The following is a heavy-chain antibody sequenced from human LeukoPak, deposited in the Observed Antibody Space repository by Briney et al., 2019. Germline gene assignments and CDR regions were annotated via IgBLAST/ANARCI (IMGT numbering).Heavy chain of an antibody. V-gene: IGHV4-31*03. D-gene: IGHD4-17*01. J-gene: IGHJ4*02. CDR2: IYYSGST. CDR3: EVMDYGDYELDY. CDR1: GGSISSGGYY. Sequence: PSETLSLTCTVSGGSISSGGYYWSWIRQHPGKGLEWIGYIYYSGSTYYNPSLKSRVTISVDTSKNQFSLKLSSVTAADTAVYYCEVMDYGDYELDYWGQGTLVTVSS.